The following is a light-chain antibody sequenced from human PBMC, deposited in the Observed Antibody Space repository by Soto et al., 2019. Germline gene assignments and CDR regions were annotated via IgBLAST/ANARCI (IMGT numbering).Light chain of an antibody. CDR1: SSDVGGYNY. Sequence: LTQPASVSGSPGQSITISCTGTSSDVGGYNYVSWYQQHPGKAPKLMIYEVSNRPSGVSNRFSGSKSGNTASLTISGLQAEDEADYYCSSYTSSSTYVFGPGTKVTVL. J-gene: IGLJ1*01. CDR3: SSYTSSSTYV. V-gene: IGLV2-14*01. CDR2: EVS.